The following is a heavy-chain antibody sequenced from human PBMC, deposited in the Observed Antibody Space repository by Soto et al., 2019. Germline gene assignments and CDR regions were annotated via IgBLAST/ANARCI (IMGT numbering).Heavy chain of an antibody. CDR1: GDSVPSNTAA. CDR2: TYYRSNWRH. D-gene: IGHD6-19*01. J-gene: IGHJ4*02. Sequence: SQTLSLTCAISGDSVPSNTAAWNWIRSSPSRGLELLGRTYYRSNWRHDYAVSVKSRITVNPDTSKNHFSLQLNSVTPDDTAVYYCARGVAGTGFDLWGQGTLVTVSS. CDR3: ARGVAGTGFDL. V-gene: IGHV6-1*01.